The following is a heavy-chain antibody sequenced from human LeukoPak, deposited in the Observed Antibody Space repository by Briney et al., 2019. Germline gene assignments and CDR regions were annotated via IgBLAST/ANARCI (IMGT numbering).Heavy chain of an antibody. V-gene: IGHV4-59*04. CDR3: ARDPSIEVAGGDY. CDR2: IYYSGSA. J-gene: IGHJ4*02. Sequence: SETLSLTCTVSGGSISSYYWSWIRQPPGKGLEWIGSIYYSGSACYNPSLKGRVTISVDTSKNQFSLRLSSVTAADTAVYYCARDPSIEVAGGDYWGQGTLVTVSS. CDR1: GGSISSYY. D-gene: IGHD6-19*01.